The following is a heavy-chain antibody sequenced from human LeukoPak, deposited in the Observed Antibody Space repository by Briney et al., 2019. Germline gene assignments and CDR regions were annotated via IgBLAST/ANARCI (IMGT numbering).Heavy chain of an antibody. V-gene: IGHV4-59*01. Sequence: SETLSLSCIVSGDSTSGFYWSWTRQTPGKGLEWLGYIYDSGTTNYNPSLNSRVAMSLDTSKNHLSLQLSSVTAAGTAIYYCVREWKWSGPFEIWGQGTMVTVSS. CDR1: GDSTSGFY. CDR3: VREWKWSGPFEI. CDR2: IYDSGTT. J-gene: IGHJ3*02. D-gene: IGHD3/OR15-3a*01.